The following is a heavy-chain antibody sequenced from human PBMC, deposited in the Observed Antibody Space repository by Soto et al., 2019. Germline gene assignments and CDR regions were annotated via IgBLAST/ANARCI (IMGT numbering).Heavy chain of an antibody. CDR1: ADSSTISNSY. CDR2: SSYNGGT. CDR3: ARHRIEVVWRGFDF. D-gene: IGHD1-1*01. V-gene: IGHV4-39*01. Sequence: ETLSLTCTVSADSSTISNSYWGWLRQPPGKGLQWIGSSSYNGGTFYNPSLKGRVAISVDTSKKQSSLQVTSVTAADTAVYYCARHRIEVVWRGFDFWGQGSPVTVSS. J-gene: IGHJ4*02.